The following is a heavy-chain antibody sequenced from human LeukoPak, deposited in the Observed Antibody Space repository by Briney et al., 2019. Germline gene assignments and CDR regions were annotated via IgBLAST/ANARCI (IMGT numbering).Heavy chain of an antibody. Sequence: ASVNVSCTASGGTFSSYAISWVRQAPGQGLEWMGGIIPIFGTANYAQKFQGRVTITADESTSTAYMELSSLRSEDTAVYYCARDSGSGSGSFRVWFDPWGQGTLVTVSS. J-gene: IGHJ5*02. CDR1: GGTFSSYA. D-gene: IGHD3-10*01. CDR2: IIPIFGTA. CDR3: ARDSGSGSGSFRVWFDP. V-gene: IGHV1-69*13.